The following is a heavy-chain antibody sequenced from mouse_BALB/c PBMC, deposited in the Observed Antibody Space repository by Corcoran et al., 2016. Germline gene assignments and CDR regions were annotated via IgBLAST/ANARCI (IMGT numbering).Heavy chain of an antibody. CDR2: INTYNDGT. CDR3: ARHYDGYPARNYFDY. Sequence: EGQLQQSGPGRVKPGASVKMSCKASAYTFTSYVMHWVKQKPGQGLAWIGYINTYNDGTKYNEKFKGKATLTSDKSSSTAYMELSSLTSEDSAVYYCARHYDGYPARNYFDYWGQGTTLTVSS. D-gene: IGHD2-3*01. CDR1: AYTFTSYV. V-gene: IGHV1S136*01. J-gene: IGHJ2*01.